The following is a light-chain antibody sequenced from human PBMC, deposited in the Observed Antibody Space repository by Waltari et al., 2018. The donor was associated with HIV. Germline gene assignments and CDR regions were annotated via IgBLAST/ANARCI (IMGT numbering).Light chain of an antibody. CDR3: GTWDTSLNAGV. Sequence: QSVLTQPPAVSAAPGQKVTISCSGTTSNIGNNFVCWYQKLPGTAPKLPIFDNHKRPPGVSDRFSASKSATSATLDITGLHTGDEAEYYCGTWDTSLNAGVFGGGTKVSVL. J-gene: IGLJ2*01. V-gene: IGLV1-51*01. CDR1: TSNIGNNF. CDR2: DNH.